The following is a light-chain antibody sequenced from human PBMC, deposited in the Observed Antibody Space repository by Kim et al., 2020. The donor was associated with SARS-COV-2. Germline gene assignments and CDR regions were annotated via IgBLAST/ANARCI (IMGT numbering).Light chain of an antibody. CDR3: QQSYSTPQST. Sequence: DIQMTQSPSSLSASVGDRVTITCRASQSISRYLNWYQQKAGKAPKLLIYAAFSLQSWVPSRFSGSGSGTDFTLTISSLHSDEFATYYCQQSYSTPQSTYCPGTKVDVK. CDR2: AAF. V-gene: IGKV1-39*01. CDR1: QSISRY. J-gene: IGKJ3*01.